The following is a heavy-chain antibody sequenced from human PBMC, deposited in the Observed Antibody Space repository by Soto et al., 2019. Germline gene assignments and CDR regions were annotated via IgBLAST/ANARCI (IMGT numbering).Heavy chain of an antibody. CDR1: GFSFDDYG. CDR3: AKDNDFDRDGHFDS. V-gene: IGHV3-9*01. J-gene: IGHJ4*02. CDR2: ISWNSGDI. Sequence: EVQLVESGGGSVQPVRSLRLSCAASGFSFDDYGMHWVRQGPGKGLEWVSGISWNSGDIYYADSVKGRFTISRDNAKRCLYLQMNSMRTEDTALYYCAKDNDFDRDGHFDSWGQGILVTVSS. D-gene: IGHD3-22*01.